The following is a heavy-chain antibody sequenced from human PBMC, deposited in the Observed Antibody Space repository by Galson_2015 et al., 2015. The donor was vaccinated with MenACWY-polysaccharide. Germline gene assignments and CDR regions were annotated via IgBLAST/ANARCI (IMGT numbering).Heavy chain of an antibody. V-gene: IGHV3-9*01. J-gene: IGHJ6*02. Sequence: SLRLSCAASGFTFDDYAMHWVRHAPGKGLEWVSGISWNSGSIDYADSVKGRFTISRDNGKNSLYLQMNSLRAEDTALYYCAKDKAPGGYDFWSGYYFHGMDVWGQGTTVTVSS. CDR1: GFTFDDYA. D-gene: IGHD3-3*01. CDR3: AKDKAPGGYDFWSGYYFHGMDV. CDR2: ISWNSGSI.